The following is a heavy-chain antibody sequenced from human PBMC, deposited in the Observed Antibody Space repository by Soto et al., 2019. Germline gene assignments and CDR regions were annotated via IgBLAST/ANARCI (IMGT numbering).Heavy chain of an antibody. J-gene: IGHJ5*02. D-gene: IGHD3-3*01. CDR3: ARVVYDFWSSYYSWFDP. CDR2: IYYSGST. CDR1: GGSISSGGYY. Sequence: SETLSLTCTVSGGSISSGGYYWSWIRQHPGKGLEWIGYIYYSGSTYYNPSLKSRVTISVDTSKNQFSLKLSSVTAADTAVYYCARVVYDFWSSYYSWFDPWGQGTLVTVSS. V-gene: IGHV4-31*03.